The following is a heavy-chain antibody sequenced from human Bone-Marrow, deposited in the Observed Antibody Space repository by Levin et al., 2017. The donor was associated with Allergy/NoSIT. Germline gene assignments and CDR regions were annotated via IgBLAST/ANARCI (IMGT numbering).Heavy chain of an antibody. Sequence: GASVKVSCKSLGRVFAYFYIHWLRQAPGQGREWMGWINVNNGETSLAQNFVGRVSMTRDTSTRKAYLGLDRLTSDDTAGYYCVKSRGGEYYSHATGYDRGLYKWLDPWGQGTRITVSS. D-gene: IGHD3-9*01. CDR1: GRVFAYFY. V-gene: IGHV1-2*02. CDR3: VKSRGGEYYSHATGYDRGLYKWLDP. J-gene: IGHJ5*02. CDR2: INVNNGET.